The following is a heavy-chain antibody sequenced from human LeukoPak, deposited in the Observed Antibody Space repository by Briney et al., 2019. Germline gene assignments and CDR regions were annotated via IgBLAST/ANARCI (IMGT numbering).Heavy chain of an antibody. Sequence: GGSLRLSCAASGFSFSSYWMSWVRQAPGKGLEWVSVISGSDSSTYHADSVKGRFTISRDNSKNTLYLQMNSLRAEDTAVYYCAKVKGSSRWEAVDYWGQGTLVTVSS. CDR2: ISGSDSST. D-gene: IGHD6-13*01. CDR3: AKVKGSSRWEAVDY. J-gene: IGHJ4*02. CDR1: GFSFSSYW. V-gene: IGHV3-23*01.